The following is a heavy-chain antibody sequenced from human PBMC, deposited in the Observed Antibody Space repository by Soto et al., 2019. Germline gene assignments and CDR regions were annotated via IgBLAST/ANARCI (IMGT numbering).Heavy chain of an antibody. CDR3: VKVLARGVGVPRFYFDS. Sequence: GESLKISCAASGFTFSNSWMHWVRQVSGKGLEWVSRINADGTSTSYADSVKGRFTISRDNAKNTLYLHVNSLRAEDTAVYYCVKVLARGVGVPRFYFDSWGQGALVPVYS. CDR2: INADGTST. V-gene: IGHV3-74*01. CDR1: GFTFSNSW. D-gene: IGHD2-2*01. J-gene: IGHJ4*02.